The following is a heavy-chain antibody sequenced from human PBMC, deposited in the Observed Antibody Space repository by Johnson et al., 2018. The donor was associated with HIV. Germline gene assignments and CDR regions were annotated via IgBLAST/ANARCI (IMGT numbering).Heavy chain of an antibody. CDR3: ARELPLIHTVTSHRGAFDI. Sequence: VQLVESGGGLIQPGGSLRLSCAASGFTVSSNYMSWVRQAPGKGLEWVSVIYSGGSTYYADSVKGRFTISRDNSKNTLYLQMNILRAEDTAVYYCARELPLIHTVTSHRGAFDIWGQGTMVTVSS. CDR1: GFTVSSNY. CDR2: IYSGGST. V-gene: IGHV3-53*01. J-gene: IGHJ3*02. D-gene: IGHD4-11*01.